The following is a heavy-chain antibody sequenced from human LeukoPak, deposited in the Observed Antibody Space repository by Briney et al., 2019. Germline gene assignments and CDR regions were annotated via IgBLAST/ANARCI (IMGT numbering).Heavy chain of an antibody. J-gene: IGHJ4*02. CDR2: IEKDGSDI. V-gene: IGHV3-7*01. CDR3: ATNTDYRFDY. D-gene: IGHD3-16*01. Sequence: PGGSLRLSCAASGFTFSSYSMNWVRQAPGKGLEWVANIEKDGSDIHYADSVRGRFTISRDNTQTSQWLQMNSLRVEDTAIYYCATNTDYRFDYWGQGILVTVSS. CDR1: GFTFSSYS.